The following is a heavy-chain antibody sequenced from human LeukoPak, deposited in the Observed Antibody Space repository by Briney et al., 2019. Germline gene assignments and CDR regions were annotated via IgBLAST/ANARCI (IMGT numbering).Heavy chain of an antibody. D-gene: IGHD6-25*01. CDR3: AKDSSPYSSGPFDP. CDR2: ISGSGGST. CDR1: GFAFSSYA. J-gene: IGHJ5*02. Sequence: GGSLRLSCAASGFAFSSYAMSWVRQAPGKGLEWVSGISGSGGSTYFADSVKGRFTISRDNSKNTLYLQMNSLRAEDTAVFYCAKDSSPYSSGPFDPWGQGTLVTVSS. V-gene: IGHV3-23*01.